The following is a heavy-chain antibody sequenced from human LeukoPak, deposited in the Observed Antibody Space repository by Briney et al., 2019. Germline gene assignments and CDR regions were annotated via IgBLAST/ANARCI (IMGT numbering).Heavy chain of an antibody. CDR3: AREPRGDGHYYFNY. J-gene: IGHJ4*02. CDR2: IYYSGST. Sequence: SETLSLTCTVSGGPISDYYWGWIRQPPGNGLEWIGSIYYSGSTYYNPSLKSRVTISVDTSKNQFSLKLSSVTAADTAVYYCAREPRGDGHYYFNYWGQGTLVTVSS. V-gene: IGHV4-39*07. D-gene: IGHD5-24*01. CDR1: GGPISDYY.